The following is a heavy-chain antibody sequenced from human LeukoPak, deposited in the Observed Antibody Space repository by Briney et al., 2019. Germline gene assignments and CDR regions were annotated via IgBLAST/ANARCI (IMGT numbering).Heavy chain of an antibody. CDR3: ARRNSWYDS. D-gene: IGHD4-11*01. CDR1: GYSFTSYD. J-gene: IGHJ5*01. V-gene: IGHV1-8*01. Sequence: ASVKVSCKASGYSFTSYDINWVRQATGQGLERMGWMNANTGATGYAQKFQGRVTMTRDTSISTAYMELSSLRSEDTAIYYCARRNSWYDSWGQGTLVTVLS. CDR2: MNANTGAT.